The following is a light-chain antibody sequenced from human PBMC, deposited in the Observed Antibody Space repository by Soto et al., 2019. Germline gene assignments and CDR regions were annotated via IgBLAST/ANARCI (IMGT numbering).Light chain of an antibody. CDR1: QSVSSN. CDR2: GAS. J-gene: IGKJ4*01. Sequence: EIVMTQSPATLSVSPGERATLSCRASQSVSSNLAWYQQKPGQAPRLLIYGASTRATGIPARFSGSGSGTDFTLTISSLQSEDFALYYCQQYNKFPLLTFGGGTKGEIK. CDR3: QQYNKFPLLT. V-gene: IGKV3-15*01.